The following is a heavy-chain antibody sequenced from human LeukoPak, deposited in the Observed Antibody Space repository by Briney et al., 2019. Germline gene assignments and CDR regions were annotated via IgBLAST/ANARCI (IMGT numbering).Heavy chain of an antibody. D-gene: IGHD6-13*01. V-gene: IGHV3-11*04. J-gene: IGHJ3*01. CDR1: GFTFSDYY. CDR3: ARTRYSSSWSGGAFDV. CDR2: ISSSGYTI. Sequence: GRSLRLSXAASGFTFSDYYMTWIRQAPAKGLEWLSFISSSGYTIYYADSVKGRFTISRDNAKNSLYLQMSSLRAEDTAVYYCARTRYSSSWSGGAFDVWGQGTLVTVSS.